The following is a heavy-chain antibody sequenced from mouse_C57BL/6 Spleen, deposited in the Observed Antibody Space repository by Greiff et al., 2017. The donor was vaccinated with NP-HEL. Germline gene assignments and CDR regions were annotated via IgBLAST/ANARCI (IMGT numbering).Heavy chain of an antibody. CDR3: ARDGVGLDY. CDR1: GFTFSSYA. Sequence: EVQVVESGGGLVKPGGSLKLSCAASGFTFSSYAMSWVRQTPEKRLEWVATISDGGSYTYYPDNVKGRFTISRDNAKNNLYLQMSHLKSEDTAMYYCARDGVGLDYWGQGTTLTVSS. V-gene: IGHV5-4*01. CDR2: ISDGGSYT. D-gene: IGHD1-1*02. J-gene: IGHJ2*01.